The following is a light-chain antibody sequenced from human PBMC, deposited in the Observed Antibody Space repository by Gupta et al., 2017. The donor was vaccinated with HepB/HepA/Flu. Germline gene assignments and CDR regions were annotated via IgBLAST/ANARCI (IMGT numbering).Light chain of an antibody. CDR1: SSNIDDYNY. Sequence: QSALTQPASVSGSPGQPIPLSCTGASSNIDDYNYVSWYQQHPGQAPKLMIYDVTNRPSGVSNRFSGFRSGNTGSLTISGLQAEDEADYYCSSYTTRNTYVFGTGTKVTVL. J-gene: IGLJ1*01. V-gene: IGLV2-14*03. CDR2: DVT. CDR3: SSYTTRNTYV.